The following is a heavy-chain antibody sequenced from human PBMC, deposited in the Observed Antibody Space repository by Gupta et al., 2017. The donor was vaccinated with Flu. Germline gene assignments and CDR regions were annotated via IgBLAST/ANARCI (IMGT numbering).Heavy chain of an antibody. CDR3: ADELESFGKGLTDV. J-gene: IGHJ6*01. D-gene: IGHD3-16*01. CDR2: IRNSGDKT. Sequence: EMQLLEAGGGLVQPGGSLGRACVVYGLTFSSYAMTWVRQAPGKGLEWVSSIRNSGDKTYFADSVKGRFTISRDNSSNSSSLQMNRLIITDTALDFGADELESFGKGLTDVW. V-gene: IGHV3-23*01. CDR1: GLTFSSYA.